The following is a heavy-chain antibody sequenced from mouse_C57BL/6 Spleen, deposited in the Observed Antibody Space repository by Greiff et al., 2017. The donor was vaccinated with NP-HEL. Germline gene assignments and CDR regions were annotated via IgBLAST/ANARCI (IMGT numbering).Heavy chain of an antibody. Sequence: QLQQSGPELVKPGASVKISCKASGYAFSSSWMNWVKQRPGKGLEWIGRIYPGDGDTNYNGKFKGKATLTADKSSSTAYMQLSSLTSEDSAVYFCARGYYGPFDYWGQGTTLTVSS. J-gene: IGHJ2*01. CDR1: GYAFSSSW. CDR3: ARGYYGPFDY. V-gene: IGHV1-82*01. CDR2: IYPGDGDT. D-gene: IGHD1-2*01.